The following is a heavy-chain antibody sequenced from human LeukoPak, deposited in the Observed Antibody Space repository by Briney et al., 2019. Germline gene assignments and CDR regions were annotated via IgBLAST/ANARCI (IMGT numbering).Heavy chain of an antibody. J-gene: IGHJ3*02. CDR2: IYPGDSDT. CDR3: ARNPGLRDAFDI. D-gene: IGHD3-10*01. CDR1: GYSFSYYW. V-gene: IGHV5-51*01. Sequence: GESLKIYYECSGYSFSYYWIGWVCQMPGRGLEWMGIIYPGDSDTRYSPSFQGQVTISADKSISTAYLQWSSLKASDTAMYYCARNPGLRDAFDIWGQGTMVTVSS.